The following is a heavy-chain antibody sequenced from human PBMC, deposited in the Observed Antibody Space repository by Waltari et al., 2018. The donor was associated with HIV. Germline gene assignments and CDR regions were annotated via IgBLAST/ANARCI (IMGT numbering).Heavy chain of an antibody. V-gene: IGHV3-23*01. CDR2: ISGSGGST. J-gene: IGHJ4*02. Sequence: EVQLLVSGGGLVQPGGSLRLSCDAAGFTFSSYAMSWVRQAPGTGLEWVSAISGSGGSTYYPEPVTGRFSICIDNSNHALYLQMNSLRAEDTAVYYCVRVGPTMKWELRDYFDYSRQGPLVTVSS. D-gene: IGHD1-26*01. CDR1: GFTFSSYA. CDR3: VRVGPTMKWELRDYFDY.